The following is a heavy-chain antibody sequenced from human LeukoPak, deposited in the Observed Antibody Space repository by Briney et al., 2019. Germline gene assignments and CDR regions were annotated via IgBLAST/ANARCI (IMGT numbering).Heavy chain of an antibody. CDR1: GGSISSYY. CDR2: IYYSRST. D-gene: IGHD1-26*01. Sequence: SETLSLTCTVSGGSISSYYWSWIRQPPGKGLEWIGYIYYSRSTNYNPSLKSRVTISVDTSKNQFSLKLSSVTAADTAVYYCARLVGATKRGPPPHRGGRWYFDLWGRGTLVTVSS. J-gene: IGHJ2*01. CDR3: ARLVGATKRGPPPHRGGRWYFDL. V-gene: IGHV4-59*12.